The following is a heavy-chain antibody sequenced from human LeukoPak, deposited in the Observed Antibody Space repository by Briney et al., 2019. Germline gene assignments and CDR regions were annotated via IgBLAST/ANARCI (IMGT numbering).Heavy chain of an antibody. V-gene: IGHV1-2*02. CDR2: INPNSGGT. CDR3: ARDSNRLWFGAKKQYNWFDP. CDR1: GYTFTGYY. D-gene: IGHD3-10*01. J-gene: IGHJ5*02. Sequence: ASVKVSCTASGYTFTGYYMHWVRQAPGQGLEWMGWINPNSGGTNYAQKFQGRVTMTRDTSISTAYMELSRLRSDDTAVYYCARDSNRLWFGAKKQYNWFDPWGQGTLVTVSS.